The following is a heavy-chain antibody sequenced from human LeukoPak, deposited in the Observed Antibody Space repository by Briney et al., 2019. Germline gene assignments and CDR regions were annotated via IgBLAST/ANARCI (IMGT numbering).Heavy chain of an antibody. J-gene: IGHJ4*02. CDR1: GGSISSYY. D-gene: IGHD6-19*01. CDR3: ARDPWLGY. V-gene: IGHV4-59*12. CDR2: IHYSGST. Sequence: SETLSLTCTVSGGSISSYYWSWIRQPPGKGLEWIGYIHYSGSTNYNPSLKSRVTISVDTSKNQFSLKLSSVTAADAAVYYCARDPWLGYWGQGTLVTVSS.